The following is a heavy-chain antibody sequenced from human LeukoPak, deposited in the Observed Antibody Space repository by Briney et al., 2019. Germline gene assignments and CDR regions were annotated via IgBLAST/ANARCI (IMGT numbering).Heavy chain of an antibody. J-gene: IGHJ3*02. Sequence: SETLSLTCTVSGGSISSSSYYWGWIRQPPGKGLEWIGSIYYSGSTYYNPSLKSRVTISVDTSKNQSSLKLSSVTAADTAVYYCARGFVSYGRPDAFDIWGQGTMVTVSS. V-gene: IGHV4-39*07. CDR3: ARGFVSYGRPDAFDI. D-gene: IGHD5-18*01. CDR1: GGSISSSSYY. CDR2: IYYSGST.